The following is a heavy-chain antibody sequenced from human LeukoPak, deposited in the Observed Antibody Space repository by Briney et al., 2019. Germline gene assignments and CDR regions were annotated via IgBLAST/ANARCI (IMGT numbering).Heavy chain of an antibody. CDR2: IYYSGSA. V-gene: IGHV4-59*01. J-gene: IGHJ5*02. D-gene: IGHD3-10*01. CDR3: ARLLWFGELLSYWFDP. CDR1: GGSISSYY. Sequence: PSETLSLTCTVSGGSISSYYWSWIRQPPGKGLEWIGYIYYSGSANYNPSLKSRVTISVDTSKNQFSLKLSSVTAADTAVYYCARLLWFGELLSYWFDPWGQGTLVTVSS.